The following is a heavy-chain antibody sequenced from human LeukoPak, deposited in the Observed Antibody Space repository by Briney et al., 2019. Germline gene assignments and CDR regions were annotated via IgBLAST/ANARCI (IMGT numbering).Heavy chain of an antibody. CDR3: ARVALKYCSSTSCYYDY. J-gene: IGHJ4*02. D-gene: IGHD2-2*01. CDR1: GYTFTGYY. CDR2: INPNSGGT. Sequence: GASVKVSCKASGYTFTGYYMHWVRQAPGQGLEWMGWINPNSGGTNYAQKFQGRVTMTRDTSISTAYMELSRLRSDDTAVYYCARVALKYCSSTSCYYDYWGQGTLVTVSS. V-gene: IGHV1-2*02.